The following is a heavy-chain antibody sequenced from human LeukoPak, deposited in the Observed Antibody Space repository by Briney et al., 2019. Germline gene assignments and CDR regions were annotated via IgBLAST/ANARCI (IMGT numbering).Heavy chain of an antibody. D-gene: IGHD2-2*01. CDR1: GFTFSSYA. CDR3: AKALGYCSSTSCPENWFDP. Sequence: PGGSLRLSCAASGFTFSSYAMSWVRQAPGKGLEWVSAISGSGGSTYYADSVKGRFTISRDNSKNTLYLQMDSLRAEDTAVYYCAKALGYCSSTSCPENWFDPWGLGTLVTVSS. J-gene: IGHJ5*02. CDR2: ISGSGGST. V-gene: IGHV3-23*01.